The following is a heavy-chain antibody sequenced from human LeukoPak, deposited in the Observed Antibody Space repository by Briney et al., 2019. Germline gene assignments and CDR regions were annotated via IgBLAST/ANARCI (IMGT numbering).Heavy chain of an antibody. CDR3: ARGGLVGDYVWGSYRSTDSGPPSH. CDR1: GYTFIGYY. V-gene: IGHV1-46*01. D-gene: IGHD3-16*02. CDR2: INPSGGST. Sequence: GASVKVSCKASGYTFIGYYMHWVRQAPGQGLEWMGWINPSGGSTSYAQKFQGRVTMTRDTSTSTVYMELSSLRSEDTAVYYCARGGLVGDYVWGSYRSTDSGPPSHWGQGTLVTVSS. J-gene: IGHJ4*02.